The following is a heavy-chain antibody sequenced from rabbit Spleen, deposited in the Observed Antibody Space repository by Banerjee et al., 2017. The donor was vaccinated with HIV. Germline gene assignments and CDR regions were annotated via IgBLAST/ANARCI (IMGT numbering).Heavy chain of an antibody. CDR3: AISYPGSSYGFNL. CDR1: GFSFSSSHY. CDR2: IYTGSGST. D-gene: IGHD8-1*01. V-gene: IGHV1S45*01. J-gene: IGHJ4*01. Sequence: QEQLEESGGDLVKPGASLTLTCTASGFSFSSSHYMCWVRQAPGKGLEWIACIYTGSGSTYYASWAKGRFTISKTSSTTVTLQMTRLTAADTATYFCAISYPGSSYGFNLWGQGTLVPS.